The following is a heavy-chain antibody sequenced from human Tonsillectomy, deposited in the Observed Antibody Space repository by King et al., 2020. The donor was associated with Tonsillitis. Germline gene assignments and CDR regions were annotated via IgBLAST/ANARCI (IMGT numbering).Heavy chain of an antibody. J-gene: IGHJ6*02. Sequence: VQLVESGGGLIQPGGSLRLSCAASGFTVSGNYMSWVRQAPGKGLEWVSLIYSGAGTSYADSVKGRFTITRDNSKNTLYLQMNSLRAEDTAVYYCVRDGGSGHSYGGYYYFGMDVWGQGTTVTVSS. V-gene: IGHV3-53*01. D-gene: IGHD5-18*01. CDR3: VRDGGSGHSYGGYYYFGMDV. CDR2: IYSGAGT. CDR1: GFTVSGNY.